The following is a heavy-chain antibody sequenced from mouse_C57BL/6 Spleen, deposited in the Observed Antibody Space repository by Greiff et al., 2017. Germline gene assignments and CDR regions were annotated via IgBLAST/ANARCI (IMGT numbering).Heavy chain of an antibody. CDR3: TRGDDYPFAY. D-gene: IGHD2-4*01. J-gene: IGHJ3*01. Sequence: EVQRVESGEGLVKPGGSLKLSCAASGFTFSSYAMSWVRQTPEKRLEWVAYISSGGDYIYYADTVQGRFTISRDNARNTLYLQMSSLKSEDTAMYYCTRGDDYPFAYWGQGTLVTVSA. CDR1: GFTFSSYA. CDR2: ISSGGDYI. V-gene: IGHV5-9-1*02.